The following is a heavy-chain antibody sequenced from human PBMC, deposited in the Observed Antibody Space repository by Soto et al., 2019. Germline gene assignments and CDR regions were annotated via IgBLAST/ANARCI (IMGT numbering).Heavy chain of an antibody. Sequence: EVQLVESGGGLVRSGGSLRLSCAASGFTFSSYWMHWVRQAPGKGLVWVSRINSDGSSTSYADSVKGRFTISRDNAKNTRYLQMNSLRVEDTAVYHCAREYCSGGSCYSLGRYFPHWGQGTLVTVSS. V-gene: IGHV3-74*01. D-gene: IGHD2-15*01. CDR1: GFTFSSYW. CDR2: INSDGSST. CDR3: AREYCSGGSCYSLGRYFPH. J-gene: IGHJ1*01.